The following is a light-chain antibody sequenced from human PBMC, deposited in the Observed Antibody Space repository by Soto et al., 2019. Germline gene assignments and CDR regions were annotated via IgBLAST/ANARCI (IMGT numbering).Light chain of an antibody. Sequence: DIQMTQSPSSLSASVGDRVTITCQASQDIKNYLNWYQQKPGKAPNLLIYDASNFKTGVPSRFSGSGSGTHFTFPISRLQPEDIATYYCQHYDHLPPLSFGGGTKVEIK. CDR3: QHYDHLPPLS. CDR2: DAS. CDR1: QDIKNY. V-gene: IGKV1-33*01. J-gene: IGKJ4*01.